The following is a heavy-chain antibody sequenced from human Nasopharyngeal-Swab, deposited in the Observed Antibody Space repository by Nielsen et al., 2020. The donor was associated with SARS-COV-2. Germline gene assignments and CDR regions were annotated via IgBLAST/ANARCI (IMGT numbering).Heavy chain of an antibody. CDR1: CFTFSDSA. J-gene: IGHJ4*02. V-gene: IGHV3-73*01. Sequence: SLKISCAASCFTFSDSAIHWVRQASGKGLGWVGRVRSKGNNYATAYSAAVKGRFIIFRDDPTNTAYLQMNSLKTEDTAMYYCTRCGGGCYSGRDYWGQGTLVTVSS. CDR3: TRCGGGCYSGRDY. D-gene: IGHD2-15*01. CDR2: VRSKGNNYAT.